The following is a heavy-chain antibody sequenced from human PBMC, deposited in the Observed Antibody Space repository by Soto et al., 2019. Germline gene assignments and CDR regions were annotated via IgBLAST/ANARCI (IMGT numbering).Heavy chain of an antibody. J-gene: IGHJ6*02. CDR2: IKSKTDGGTT. Sequence: PGRSLRPSSSASGFSFSNAWMSWVLQAPGKGLEWVGRIKSKTDGGTTDYAAPVKGRFTISRDDSKNTLYLQMNSLKTEDTAVYYCTTVDIAEGYYYYYGMDVWGQGTTVTVSS. V-gene: IGHV3-15*01. CDR1: GFSFSNAW. D-gene: IGHD5-12*01. CDR3: TTVDIAEGYYYYYGMDV.